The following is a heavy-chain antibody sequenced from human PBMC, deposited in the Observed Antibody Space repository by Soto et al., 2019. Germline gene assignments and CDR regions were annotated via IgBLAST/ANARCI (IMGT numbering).Heavy chain of an antibody. J-gene: IGHJ4*02. D-gene: IGHD1-1*01. Sequence: QVQLVESGGVLVKPGGSLSLSCVVSGFIFSDYYMSWIRQAPGKGLGWVAHISASGASIYYADSVKGRFTISRDNAKNSLSLQMIGLGVEDTAVYYCARDHSAHDEKYFDFWGQGTLVTVS. CDR3: ARDHSAHDEKYFDF. CDR1: GFIFSDYY. CDR2: ISASGASI. V-gene: IGHV3-11*01.